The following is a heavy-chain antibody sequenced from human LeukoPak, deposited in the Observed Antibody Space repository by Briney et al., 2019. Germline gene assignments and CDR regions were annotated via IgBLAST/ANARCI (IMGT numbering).Heavy chain of an antibody. J-gene: IGHJ5*02. Sequence: GGSLRPSCAASRFTFSSYSMNWVRQAPGKGLEWVSSISSSSSYIYYADSVKGRFTISRDNAKNSLYLRMNSLRAEDTAVYYCARGLRYTTFDPWGQGTLVTVSS. CDR2: ISSSSSYI. CDR3: ARGLRYTTFDP. CDR1: RFTFSSYS. D-gene: IGHD3-9*01. V-gene: IGHV3-21*01.